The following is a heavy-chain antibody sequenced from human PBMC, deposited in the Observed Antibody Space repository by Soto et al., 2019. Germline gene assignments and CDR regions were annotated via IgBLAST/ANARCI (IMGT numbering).Heavy chain of an antibody. CDR3: AKAHPRLGVVVVAALDY. CDR2: ISWNSGSI. D-gene: IGHD2-15*01. V-gene: IGHV3-9*01. Sequence: GGSLRLSCAASGFTFDDYAMHWVRQAPGKGLEWVSGISWNSGSIGYADSVKGRFTISRDNAKNSLYLQMNSLRAEDTSLYYCAKAHPRLGVVVVAALDYWGQGTLVTVSS. CDR1: GFTFDDYA. J-gene: IGHJ4*02.